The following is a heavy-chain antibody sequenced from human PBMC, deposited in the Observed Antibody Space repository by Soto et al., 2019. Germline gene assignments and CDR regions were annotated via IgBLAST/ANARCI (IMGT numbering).Heavy chain of an antibody. CDR3: ARDLRFRLPPYIDHGMDV. J-gene: IGHJ6*02. CDR1: GFSFSDYY. Sequence: VQLVESGGGLVKPGGSLRLSCAASGFSFSDYYMNWIRQAPGKGLEWISYISGSGSTIHYADSVKGRFTISRDNAKNALYLQMNSLRVEDTAVYYWARDLRFRLPPYIDHGMDVWGQGTTVTGSS. D-gene: IGHD2-15*01. CDR2: ISGSGSTI. V-gene: IGHV3-11*01.